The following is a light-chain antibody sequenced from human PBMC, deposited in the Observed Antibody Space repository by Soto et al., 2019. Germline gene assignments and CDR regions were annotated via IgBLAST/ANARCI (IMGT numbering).Light chain of an antibody. CDR3: HQRKSWPRT. CDR2: DTS. CDR1: QTVSNK. J-gene: IGKJ1*01. V-gene: IGKV3-11*01. Sequence: EIVLTQSPATLSSSPGERATLSCRASQTVSNKLAWYQHKPGQAPRLLIYDTSSRATGIPARFSGSGSGTDFTLTISRLEPEDFAVYYCHQRKSWPRTFGQGTKVDIK.